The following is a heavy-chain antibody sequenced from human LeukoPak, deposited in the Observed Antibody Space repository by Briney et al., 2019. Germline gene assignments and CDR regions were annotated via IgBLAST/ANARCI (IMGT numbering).Heavy chain of an antibody. V-gene: IGHV3-23*01. CDR3: AKAYKEYCSSTSCSFDY. CDR1: GFIFSSYA. D-gene: IGHD2-2*01. CDR2: ISGSGGST. J-gene: IGHJ4*02. Sequence: GGSLRLSCAASGFIFSSYAMCWVRQAPGKGLEWVSAISGSGGSTYYADSVKGRFTISRDNSKNTLYLQMNSLRAEDTAVYYCAKAYKEYCSSTSCSFDYWGQGTLVTVSS.